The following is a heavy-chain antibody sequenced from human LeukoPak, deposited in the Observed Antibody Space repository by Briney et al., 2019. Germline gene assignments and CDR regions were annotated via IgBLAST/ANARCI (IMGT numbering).Heavy chain of an antibody. CDR2: ISYDGSNK. J-gene: IGHJ5*02. D-gene: IGHD2-21*02. Sequence: PGGSLRLSCAASGFTFSSYAMHWVRQAPGKGLEWVAVISYDGSNKYYADSVKGRFTISRDNSKNTLYLQMNSLRAEDTAVYYCAGHSFPIVVVTAELDPWGQGTLVTVSS. CDR3: AGHSFPIVVVTAELDP. V-gene: IGHV3-30-3*01. CDR1: GFTFSSYA.